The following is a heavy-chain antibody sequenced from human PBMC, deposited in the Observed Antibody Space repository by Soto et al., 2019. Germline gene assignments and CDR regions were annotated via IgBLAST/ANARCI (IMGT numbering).Heavy chain of an antibody. V-gene: IGHV4-61*03. CDR2: IYYTGST. D-gene: IGHD5-18*01. J-gene: IGHJ5*02. CDR3: ARGAGFSYASTWFDI. CDR1: GASVCSGTYY. Sequence: SETLSLTCTVFGASVCSGTYYWSWIRQAPGKGLEWVGHIYYTGSTNYNSSLNNRVTISVDTSKNHFSLQLTSVTAADTAVYYCARGAGFSYASTWFDIWGQGTLVTASS.